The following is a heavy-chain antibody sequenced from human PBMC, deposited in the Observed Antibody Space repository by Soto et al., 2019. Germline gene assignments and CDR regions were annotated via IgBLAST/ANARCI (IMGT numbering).Heavy chain of an antibody. CDR3: ARDWFGYCSGGSCHYGMDV. Sequence: PSETLSLTCTVSGGSISSGGYYWSWIRQHPGKGLEWIGYIYYSGSTYYNPSLKIRVTISVDTSKNQFSLKLSSVTAADTAVYYCARDWFGYCSGGSCHYGMDVWGQGTTVT. D-gene: IGHD2-15*01. V-gene: IGHV4-31*03. CDR2: IYYSGST. CDR1: GGSISSGGYY. J-gene: IGHJ6*02.